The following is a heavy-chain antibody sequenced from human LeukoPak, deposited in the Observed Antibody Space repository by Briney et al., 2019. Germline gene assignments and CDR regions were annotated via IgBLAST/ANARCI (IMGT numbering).Heavy chain of an antibody. CDR1: GGSISSSSYY. V-gene: IGHV4-39*07. CDR3: ARVRHRAGGYFDY. Sequence: SETLPLTCTVSGGSISSSSYYWGWIRQPPGKGLEWIGSIYDSGSTYYNPSLKSRVTISVDTSKNQFSLQLDPVTAANTAGYYCARVRHRAGGYFDYWGQGTLVTVSS. CDR2: IYDSGST. D-gene: IGHD1-14*01. J-gene: IGHJ4*02.